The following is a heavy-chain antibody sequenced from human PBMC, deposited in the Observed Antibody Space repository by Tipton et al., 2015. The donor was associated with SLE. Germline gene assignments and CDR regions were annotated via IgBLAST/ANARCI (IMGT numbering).Heavy chain of an antibody. V-gene: IGHV4-34*01. CDR3: AAGIAAAGTGPEY. D-gene: IGHD6-13*01. Sequence: TLSLTCAVYGGSFSGYYWSWIRQPPGKGLEWIGEINHSGSTNYNPSLKSRVTISVDTSKNQFSLKLSSVTAADTAVYYCAAGIAAAGTGPEYWGQGTLVTVSS. J-gene: IGHJ4*02. CDR2: INHSGST. CDR1: GGSFSGYY.